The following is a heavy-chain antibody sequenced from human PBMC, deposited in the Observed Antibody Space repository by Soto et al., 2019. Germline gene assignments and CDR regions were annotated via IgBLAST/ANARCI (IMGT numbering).Heavy chain of an antibody. CDR2: IWYDGSLQ. D-gene: IGHD3-10*01. J-gene: IGHJ6*02. V-gene: IGHV3-33*06. Sequence: QVQMVESGGGVVQPGRSLRLSCAASGFSFENYGMHWVRQAPGRGLEWVAIIWYDGSLQYYAAAVKGRFTISRDNSKNKLYLERNSLRAEDTAVYYCAKLWGDGDNLGQDYNGMDVWGQGTTVIVSS. CDR1: GFSFENYG. CDR3: AKLWGDGDNLGQDYNGMDV.